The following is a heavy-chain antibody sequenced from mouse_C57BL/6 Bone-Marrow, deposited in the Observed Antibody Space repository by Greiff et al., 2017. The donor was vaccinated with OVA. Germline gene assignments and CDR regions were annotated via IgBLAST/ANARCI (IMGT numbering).Heavy chain of an antibody. CDR3: ARSIYYYGSGYFDV. CDR1: GYSITSDY. J-gene: IGHJ1*03. CDR2: ISYSGST. Sequence: EVKLMESGPGLAKPSQTLSLTCSVTGYSITSDYWNWIRKFPGNKLEYMGYISYSGSTYYNPSLKRRISITRDTSKNQYYLQLNSVTTEDTATYYCARSIYYYGSGYFDVWGTGTTVTVSS. D-gene: IGHD1-1*01. V-gene: IGHV3-8*01.